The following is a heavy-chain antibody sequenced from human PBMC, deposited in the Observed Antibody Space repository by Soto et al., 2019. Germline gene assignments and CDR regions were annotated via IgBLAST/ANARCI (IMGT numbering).Heavy chain of an antibody. V-gene: IGHV4-59*01. J-gene: IGHJ4*02. Sequence: SETLSLTCTGSGGSISSYYWSWIRQPPGKGLEWIGYIYYSGSTNYNPSLKSRVTISVDTSKNQFALKLSSVTAADTALYYCARWYGGSLDYWGQGTLVTVSS. CDR2: IYYSGST. CDR3: ARWYGGSLDY. CDR1: GGSISSYY. D-gene: IGHD4-17*01.